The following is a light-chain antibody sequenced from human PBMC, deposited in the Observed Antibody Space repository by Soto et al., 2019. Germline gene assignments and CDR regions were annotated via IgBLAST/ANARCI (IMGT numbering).Light chain of an antibody. CDR2: GAS. Sequence: RVMTQSPDTLSVSPGERATLSCRASETVRSNLAWYQQKPGQAPRLLIYGASTRATGIPARFSGSGSGTEFTLTISSLQSEDFAVYYCQQYNNWPPRITFGQGTRLEI. CDR3: QQYNNWPPRIT. V-gene: IGKV3-15*01. CDR1: ETVRSN. J-gene: IGKJ5*01.